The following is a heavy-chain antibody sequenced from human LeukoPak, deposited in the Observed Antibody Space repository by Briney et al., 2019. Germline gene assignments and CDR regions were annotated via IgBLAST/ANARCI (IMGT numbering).Heavy chain of an antibody. CDR1: GFSLSTTGEG. J-gene: IGHJ4*02. Sequence: EESGPTLVGPTQTLPLTCTFSGFSLSTTGEGLGWIRQPPGKALEWLTVIYWNGDNYYSPSLKSRLTITKDTSKNHVVLTMTNMVPVDTATYYCAHTIYANGGPYHFDYWGQGTLVTVSS. V-gene: IGHV2-5*01. CDR2: IYWNGDN. D-gene: IGHD2-8*01. CDR3: AHTIYANGGPYHFDY.